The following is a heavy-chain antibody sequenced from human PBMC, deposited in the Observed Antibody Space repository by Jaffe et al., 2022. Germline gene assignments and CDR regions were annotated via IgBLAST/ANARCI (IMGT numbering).Heavy chain of an antibody. Sequence: QITLKESGPTLVKRTQTLTLTCTFSGFSLSASGVGVGWFRQPPGKALEWLALISWNDDKSYSPSLKSRLTITKDTSKNQVVLTMTNMDPVDTATYYCAHLPSIGYCNGAHCYTRRYFDFWGQGTLVTVSS. J-gene: IGHJ4*02. CDR3: AHLPSIGYCNGAHCYTRRYFDF. CDR2: ISWNDDK. CDR1: GFSLSASGVG. D-gene: IGHD2-15*01. V-gene: IGHV2-5*01.